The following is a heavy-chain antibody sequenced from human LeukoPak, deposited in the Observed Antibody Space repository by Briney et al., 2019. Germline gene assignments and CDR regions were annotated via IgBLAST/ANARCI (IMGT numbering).Heavy chain of an antibody. CDR3: ARGYSYPDAFDI. V-gene: IGHV4-59*01. J-gene: IGHJ3*02. D-gene: IGHD5-18*01. Sequence: SETLSLTCTVSGGSISRYYWSWIRQPPGKGLEWIGYIYYSGSTNYNPSLKSRVTISVDTSKNLFSLKLNSVTAADTAVYYCARGYSYPDAFDIWGQGTMVTVSS. CDR2: IYYSGST. CDR1: GGSISRYY.